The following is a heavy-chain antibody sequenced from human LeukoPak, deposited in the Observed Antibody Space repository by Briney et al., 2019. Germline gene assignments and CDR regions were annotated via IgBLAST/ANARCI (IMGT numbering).Heavy chain of an antibody. CDR2: VYYSGNT. D-gene: IGHD3-22*01. Sequence: SETLSLTCTVSGGAISSSSFYWGWIRQPPGRGLEWIGSVYYSGNTYYNPSLESRVTISVDTSKRQFSLKLSSVTAADTAVYYCARTPSYYSDSAARNWFDPWGQGTLVTVSS. CDR3: ARTPSYYSDSAARNWFDP. J-gene: IGHJ5*02. V-gene: IGHV4-39*01. CDR1: GGAISSSSFY.